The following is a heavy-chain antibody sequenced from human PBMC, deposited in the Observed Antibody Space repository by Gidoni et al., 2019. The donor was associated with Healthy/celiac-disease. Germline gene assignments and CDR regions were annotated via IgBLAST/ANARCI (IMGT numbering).Heavy chain of an antibody. CDR1: GCTCSSYG. Sequence: EAQLVESGGGLVQPGGSVGLSCDAPGCTCSSYGFHWVRQAPGKGLVWFSRIMRVGSSTSYADSVNGRFTISRDNAKDTLFLQMNSLRAEDTAVYYCARSLAVACRVYYYGMDVWGQGTTVTVSS. V-gene: IGHV3-74*01. CDR2: IMRVGSST. D-gene: IGHD6-19*01. CDR3: ARSLAVACRVYYYGMDV. J-gene: IGHJ6*02.